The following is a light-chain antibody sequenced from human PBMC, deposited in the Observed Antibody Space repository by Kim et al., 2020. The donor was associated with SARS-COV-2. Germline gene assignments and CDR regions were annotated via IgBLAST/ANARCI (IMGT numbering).Light chain of an antibody. CDR2: GAS. V-gene: IGKV3-15*01. CDR3: QQYSAMWT. CDR1: QSISKN. J-gene: IGKJ1*01. Sequence: VSRGERATLSCRTSQSISKNLAWYQHKPGQAPRLLIHGASTRATGIPARFSGSGSGTEFTLTISSLQSEDFAVYYCQQYSAMWTFGQGTKVDIK.